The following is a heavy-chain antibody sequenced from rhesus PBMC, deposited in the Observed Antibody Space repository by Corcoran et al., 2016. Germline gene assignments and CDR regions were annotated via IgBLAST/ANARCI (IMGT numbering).Heavy chain of an antibody. CDR1: GGSISSSNW. CDR2: IDGSAAGT. Sequence: QVQLQESGPAVVKPSETRSLICAVSGGSISSSNWWDWIRAPPGKGLEWIGGIDGSAAGTVYSPSLKSRVTLSIDTSKNQFSLKLSSVTAADTAVYFCARHLGSSYGWRFDVWGAGVLVTVSS. J-gene: IGHJ5-1*01. D-gene: IGHD6-43*01. V-gene: IGHV4-93*02. CDR3: ARHLGSSYGWRFDV.